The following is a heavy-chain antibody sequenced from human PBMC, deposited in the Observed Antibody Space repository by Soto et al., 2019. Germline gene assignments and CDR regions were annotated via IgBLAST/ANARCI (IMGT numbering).Heavy chain of an antibody. CDR2: ISYDGSNK. CDR3: ARQLLGYCSGGSCYTEGFDY. D-gene: IGHD2-15*01. V-gene: IGHV3-30-3*01. Sequence: QVQLVESGGGVVQPGRSLRLSCAASGFTFSSYAMHWVRQAPGKGLEWVAVISYDGSNKYYADSVKGRFTISRDNSKNTLYLQMNSLRAEDTAVYYCARQLLGYCSGGSCYTEGFDYWGQGTLVTVSS. J-gene: IGHJ4*02. CDR1: GFTFSSYA.